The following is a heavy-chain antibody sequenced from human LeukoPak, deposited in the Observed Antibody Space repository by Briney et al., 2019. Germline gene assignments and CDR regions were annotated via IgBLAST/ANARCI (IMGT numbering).Heavy chain of an antibody. Sequence: AGGSLRLSCAASGFTFSSYAMHWVRQAPGKGLEWVAVISYDGSNKYYADSVKGRFTISRDNSKNTVYLQMNSLRAEDTAVYYCARENYGDSTGGRFQHWGQGTLVTVSS. CDR1: GFTFSSYA. CDR2: ISYDGSNK. CDR3: ARENYGDSTGGRFQH. D-gene: IGHD4-17*01. V-gene: IGHV3-30*04. J-gene: IGHJ1*01.